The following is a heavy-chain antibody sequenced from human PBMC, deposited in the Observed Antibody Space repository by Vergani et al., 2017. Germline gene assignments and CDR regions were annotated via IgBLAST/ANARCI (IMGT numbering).Heavy chain of an antibody. D-gene: IGHD3-16*01. CDR2: ISWNSGSI. J-gene: IGHJ4*02. V-gene: IGHV3-9*01. CDR1: GFTFDDYA. Sequence: EVQLVESGGGLVQPGRSLRLSCAASGFTFDDYAMHWVRHAPGKGLEWVSGISWNSGSIGYADSVKGRFTISRDNAKNSLYLQMNSLRAEDTALYYCAKDKRPMITFGGVKGYFDYWGQGTLVTVSS. CDR3: AKDKRPMITFGGVKGYFDY.